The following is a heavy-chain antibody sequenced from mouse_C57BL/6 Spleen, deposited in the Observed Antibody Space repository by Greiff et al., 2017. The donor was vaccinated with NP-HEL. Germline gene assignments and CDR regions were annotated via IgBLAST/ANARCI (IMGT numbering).Heavy chain of an antibody. CDR3: TEWDSNYWYFDV. CDR2: IRLKSDNYAT. D-gene: IGHD4-1*01. CDR1: GFTFSNYW. Sequence: EVQLQESGGGLVQPGGSMKLSCVASGFTFSNYWMNWVRQSPEKGLEWVAQIRLKSDNYATHYAESVKGRFTISRDDSKSSVYLQMNNLRAEDTGIYYCTEWDSNYWYFDVWGTGTTVTVSS. V-gene: IGHV6-3*01. J-gene: IGHJ1*03.